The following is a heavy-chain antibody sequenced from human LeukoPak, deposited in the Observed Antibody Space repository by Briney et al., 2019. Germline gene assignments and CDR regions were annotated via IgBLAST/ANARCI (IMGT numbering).Heavy chain of an antibody. CDR3: AGGLRANSWYGAY. CDR1: GFTFNNAW. CDR2: IKSKTDGGTT. J-gene: IGHJ4*02. D-gene: IGHD6-13*01. V-gene: IGHV3-15*01. Sequence: GGSLRLSCAASGFTFNNAWMRWVRQAPGKGLEWVGRIKSKTDGGTTDYAAPVKGRFTISRDDSKNTLYLQMNSLRVEDTAVYYCAGGLRANSWYGAYWGQGTLVSVSS.